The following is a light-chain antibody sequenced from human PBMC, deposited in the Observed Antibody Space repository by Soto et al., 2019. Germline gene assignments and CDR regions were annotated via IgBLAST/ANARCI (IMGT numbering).Light chain of an antibody. J-gene: IGLJ1*01. V-gene: IGLV2-14*01. Sequence: QSAVTQTSSVSGSPGQSFTISCTGTSSDVGAYNYVSWYQHHPGKVPKLLIYEVTNRPSGVSDRFSGSKSGNTASLTISGLQAEDEADYYCSSKRASSTLFVFGTGTKVTV. CDR3: SSKRASSTLFV. CDR2: EVT. CDR1: SSDVGAYNY.